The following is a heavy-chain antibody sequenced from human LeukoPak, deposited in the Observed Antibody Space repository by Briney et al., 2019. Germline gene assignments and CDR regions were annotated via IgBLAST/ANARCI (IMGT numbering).Heavy chain of an antibody. J-gene: IGHJ4*02. D-gene: IGHD3-16*01. CDR2: IYYSGST. V-gene: IGHV4-59*01. Sequence: SETLSLTCTVSGGSISSYYWSWIRQPPGKGLEWIGYIYYSGSTNYNPSLKSRVTISVDTSKNQFSLKLSSVTAADTAVYYCAIMGAPWGFDYWGQGTLVTVAS. CDR3: AIMGAPWGFDY. CDR1: GGSISSYY.